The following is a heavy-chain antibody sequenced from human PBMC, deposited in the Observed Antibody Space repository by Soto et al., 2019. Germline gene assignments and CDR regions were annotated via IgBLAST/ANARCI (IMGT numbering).Heavy chain of an antibody. Sequence: PGGSLRLSCAGSGFTFSSYMMNWVRQAPGKGLEWVASISTGSSYIYYADALKGRFTISRDNAKNSLYLQMNSLRAEDTAVYYCARAGDIVVVVAAHYYYYGMDVWGQGTTVTVSS. CDR2: ISTGSSYI. D-gene: IGHD2-15*01. V-gene: IGHV3-21*01. J-gene: IGHJ6*02. CDR1: GFTFSSYM. CDR3: ARAGDIVVVVAAHYYYYGMDV.